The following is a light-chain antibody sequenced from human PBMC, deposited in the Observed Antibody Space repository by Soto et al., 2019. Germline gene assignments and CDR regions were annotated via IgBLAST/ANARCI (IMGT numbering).Light chain of an antibody. CDR3: SSYRSGSTPYV. Sequence: SVLTQPASVSGSPGQSITISCTGTISDIGDYNYVSWYQQHPGKAPKLMIYEVSNRPSGVSNRFSGSKSGTTASLTISGLQAEDEADYYCSSYRSGSTPYVFGTGTKVTVL. J-gene: IGLJ1*01. CDR1: ISDIGDYNY. CDR2: EVS. V-gene: IGLV2-14*01.